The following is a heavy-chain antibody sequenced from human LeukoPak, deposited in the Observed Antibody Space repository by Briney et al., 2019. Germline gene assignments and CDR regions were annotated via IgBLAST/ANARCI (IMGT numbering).Heavy chain of an antibody. CDR2: INHSGST. CDR3: ASGRELLDY. D-gene: IGHD1-26*01. J-gene: IGHJ4*02. V-gene: IGHV4-34*01. CDR1: GGSFSGYY. Sequence: SETLSLTCAVYGGSFSGYYWSWIRQPPGKGLEWIGEINHSGSTNYNPSLKSRVTISVDTSKNQFSLKLSSVTAADTAVYYCASGRELLDYWGQGTLVTVSS.